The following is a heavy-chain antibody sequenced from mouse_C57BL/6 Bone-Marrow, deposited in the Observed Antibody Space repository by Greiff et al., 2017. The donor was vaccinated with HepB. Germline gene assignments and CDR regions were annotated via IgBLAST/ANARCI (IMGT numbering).Heavy chain of an antibody. CDR1: GYTFTSYW. J-gene: IGHJ4*01. Sequence: QVQLQQPGAELVKPGASVKVSCKASGYTFTSYWMHWVKQRPGQGLEWIGRIHPSDSDTNYNQKFKGKATLTVDKSSSAAYMQLSSLTSEDSAVYYCAMESAYYGSSYAMDYWGQGTSVTVSS. V-gene: IGHV1-74*01. CDR2: IHPSDSDT. CDR3: AMESAYYGSSYAMDY. D-gene: IGHD1-1*01.